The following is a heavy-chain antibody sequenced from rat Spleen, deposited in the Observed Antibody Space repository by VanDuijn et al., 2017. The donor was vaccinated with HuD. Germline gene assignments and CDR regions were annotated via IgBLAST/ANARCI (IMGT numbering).Heavy chain of an antibody. Sequence: QVQLKESGPGLVQPSQTLSLTCTVSGFSLTSFHVSWVRQPPGKGPEWMGVIGTGGSTVYSSLLKSRLSISRDISKTQVFLKMNSLQTEDTATYYCARDNNPIDYWGQGVMVTVSS. CDR3: ARDNNPIDY. CDR2: IGTGGST. J-gene: IGHJ2*01. CDR1: GFSLTSFH. D-gene: IGHD1-10*01. V-gene: IGHV2-43*01.